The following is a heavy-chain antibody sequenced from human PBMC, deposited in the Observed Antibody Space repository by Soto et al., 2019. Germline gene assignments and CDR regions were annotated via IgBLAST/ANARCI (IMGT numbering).Heavy chain of an antibody. J-gene: IGHJ6*02. CDR2: IIPIFGTA. Sequence: GASVKVSCKASGGTFSSYAISWVRQAPGQGLEWMGGIIPIFGTANYAQKFQGRVTITADESTSTAYMELNSLRSEDTAVYYCARGRPAIAALYYYGMDVWGQGTTVTVSS. D-gene: IGHD6-6*01. CDR1: GGTFSSYA. V-gene: IGHV1-69*13. CDR3: ARGRPAIAALYYYGMDV.